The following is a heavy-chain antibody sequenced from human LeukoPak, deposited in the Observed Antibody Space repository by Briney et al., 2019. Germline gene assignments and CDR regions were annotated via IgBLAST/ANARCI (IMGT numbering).Heavy chain of an antibody. Sequence: GASVKVSCKASGYTFTNYGISWVRQAPGQGLEWMGWISAYNSNTNYAQRLQGRVTMTTDTSTSTAYMELRSLRSDDTAVYYCAREGYFGSGIDYYYGMDVWGQGTKVTVSS. D-gene: IGHD3-10*01. CDR2: ISAYNSNT. CDR1: GYTFTNYG. V-gene: IGHV1-18*01. CDR3: AREGYFGSGIDYYYGMDV. J-gene: IGHJ6*02.